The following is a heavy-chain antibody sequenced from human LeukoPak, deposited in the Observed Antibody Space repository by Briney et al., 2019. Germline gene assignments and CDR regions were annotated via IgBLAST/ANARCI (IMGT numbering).Heavy chain of an antibody. D-gene: IGHD2-15*01. Sequence: GGSLRLSCAASGFTLSSYAMSWVRQGPGKGLEWVSAISVSGNTYHADSVKGRFTISRDSSKNTLYLQKNSLRAGGAAVYYCAKAPVTTCSGAYCYPFDYWSQGTLVTVSS. CDR2: ISVSGNT. J-gene: IGHJ4*02. V-gene: IGHV3-23*01. CDR1: GFTLSSYA. CDR3: AKAPVTTCSGAYCYPFDY.